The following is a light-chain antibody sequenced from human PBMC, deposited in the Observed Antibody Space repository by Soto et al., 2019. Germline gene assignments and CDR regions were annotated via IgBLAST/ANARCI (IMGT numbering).Light chain of an antibody. V-gene: IGLV1-47*01. CDR3: AAWDDSLSGVV. Sequence: QSVLTQPPSASGTPGQRVTISCSGSSSNIGNNYVNWYQQLPGTAPKLLIYRNNQRPSGVPDRFSGSKSGTSASLAISGLRSEDEADYHCAAWDDSLSGVVFGGGTKVTVL. CDR2: RNN. J-gene: IGLJ2*01. CDR1: SSNIGNNY.